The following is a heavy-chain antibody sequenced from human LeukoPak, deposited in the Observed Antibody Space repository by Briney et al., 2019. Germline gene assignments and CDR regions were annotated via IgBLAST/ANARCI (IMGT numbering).Heavy chain of an antibody. J-gene: IGHJ6*03. CDR1: GGSISSGSYY. D-gene: IGHD5-18*01. CDR3: AREREWIQLPAMRSYYYMDV. CDR2: IYYSGST. V-gene: IGHV4-61*10. Sequence: SQTLSLTCTVSGGSISSGSYYWSWIRQPAGKGLEWIGYIYYSGSTNYNPSLKSRVTISVDTSKNQFSLKLSSVAAADTAVYYCAREREWIQLPAMRSYYYMDVWGKGTTVTVSS.